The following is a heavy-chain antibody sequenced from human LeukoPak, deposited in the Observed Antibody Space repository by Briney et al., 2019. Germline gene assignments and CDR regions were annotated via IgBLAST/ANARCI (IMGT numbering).Heavy chain of an antibody. CDR2: ISTYNGNT. Sequence: GASVKVSCKASGYTFTNYAISWVRQAPGQGLEWMGWISTYNGNTNYAQNLQGRVTMTTDTSTSTAYMELRSLRSDDTAVYYCATQGSSWTFFEYWGQGTLVTVSS. V-gene: IGHV1-18*01. CDR1: GYTFTNYA. CDR3: ATQGSSWTFFEY. D-gene: IGHD6-13*01. J-gene: IGHJ4*02.